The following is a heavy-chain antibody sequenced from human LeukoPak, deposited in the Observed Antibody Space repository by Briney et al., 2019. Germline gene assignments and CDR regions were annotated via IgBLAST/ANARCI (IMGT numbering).Heavy chain of an antibody. CDR3: ARVSRDFYSNYYYYYGMDV. J-gene: IGHJ6*02. CDR2: IKQDRSEK. V-gene: IGHV3-7*01. Sequence: GGSLRLSCAASGFTFSSYWMSWVSQAPGKGLEWVANIKQDRSEKYYVDSVKGRFTISRDNAKNSLYLQMNSLRAEDTAVYYCARVSRDFYSNYYYYYGMDVWGQGTTVTVSS. D-gene: IGHD4-11*01. CDR1: GFTFSSYW.